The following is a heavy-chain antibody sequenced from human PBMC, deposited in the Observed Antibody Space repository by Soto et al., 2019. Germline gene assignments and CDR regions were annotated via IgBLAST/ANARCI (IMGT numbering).Heavy chain of an antibody. J-gene: IGHJ6*02. CDR3: ARYMLYDYVWGSPYGMDV. CDR2: VYPGNSDT. D-gene: IGHD3-16*01. V-gene: IGHV5-51*01. Sequence: GESLKISCKASGYNFITNWIAWVRQRLGKGLEWMGIVYPGNSDTRYSPSFQGQVTILVDKSIDTAYLQWSSLKASDTAMYYCARYMLYDYVWGSPYGMDVWGQGTTVTVSS. CDR1: GYNFITNW.